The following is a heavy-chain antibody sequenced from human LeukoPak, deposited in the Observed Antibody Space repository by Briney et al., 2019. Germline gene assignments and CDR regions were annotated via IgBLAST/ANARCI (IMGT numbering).Heavy chain of an antibody. D-gene: IGHD4-23*01. J-gene: IGHJ4*02. CDR2: ISSSGSTI. CDR3: ARGKGGNFLFDY. CDR1: GFTFSSYE. V-gene: IGHV3-48*03. Sequence: GGSLRLSCAASGFTFSSYEMNWVRQAPGKGLEWVSYISSSGSTIYYADSVKGRFTISRDNAKNSLCLQMNSLRAEDTAVYYCARGKGGNFLFDYWGQGTLVTVSS.